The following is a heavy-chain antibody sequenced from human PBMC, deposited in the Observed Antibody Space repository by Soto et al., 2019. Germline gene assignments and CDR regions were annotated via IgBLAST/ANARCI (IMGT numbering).Heavy chain of an antibody. D-gene: IGHD1-1*01. CDR3: ARGGRGQLYYYYYGMDV. J-gene: IGHJ6*02. CDR2: INHSGST. CDR1: GGSFSGCY. V-gene: IGHV4-34*01. Sequence: SETLSLSCAVYGGSFSGCYWSWIRQPPGKGLEWIGEINHSGSTKYSPSLKSRVTISVDTSKNQISLKVSSVTAADTAVYYCARGGRGQLYYYYYGMDVWGQGTTVT.